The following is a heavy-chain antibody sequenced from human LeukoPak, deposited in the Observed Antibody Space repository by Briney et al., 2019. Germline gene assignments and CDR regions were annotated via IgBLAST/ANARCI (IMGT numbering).Heavy chain of an antibody. CDR2: IGTAGDT. CDR1: GFTFSSYD. D-gene: IGHD2-15*01. J-gene: IGHJ3*02. CDR3: TRSARYCSGGSCYEDAFDI. Sequence: PGGSLRLSCAASGFTFSSYDMHWVRQGTGKGLEWVSAIGTAGDTYYPGSVKGRFTISRENAKNSLYLQMNSLRAGDTAVYYCTRSARYCSGGSCYEDAFDIWGQGTMVTVSS. V-gene: IGHV3-13*01.